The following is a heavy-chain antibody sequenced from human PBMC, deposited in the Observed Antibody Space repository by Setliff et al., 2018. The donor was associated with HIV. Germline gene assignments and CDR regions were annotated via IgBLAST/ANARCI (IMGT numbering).Heavy chain of an antibody. D-gene: IGHD3-22*01. V-gene: IGHV4-34*01. CDR3: ARAQYEDRRRYYYDSSGHHPTGGDAFDI. Sequence: LSLTCVVYGGSFGGYYWSWIRQPPGKGLEWIGEINHHKHTNYNPSLKSRVTISVDTSKNQFSLKLSSVTAADTAVYYCARAQYEDRRRYYYDSSGHHPTGGDAFDIWGQGTMVTVSS. CDR1: GGSFGGYY. J-gene: IGHJ3*02. CDR2: INHHKHT.